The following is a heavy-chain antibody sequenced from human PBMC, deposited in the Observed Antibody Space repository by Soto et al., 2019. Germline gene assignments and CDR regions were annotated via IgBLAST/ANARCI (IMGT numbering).Heavy chain of an antibody. CDR2: LIPNSGGT. CDR1: GYTFTGYY. V-gene: IGHV1-2*02. Sequence: QVQLVQSGAEVKKPGASVKVSCRASGYTFTGYYIHWVRQAPGQGLEWMGDLIPNSGGTHYAQSFQGRITMTRDTSISTDYMELSSLTSDDTAVFYCASEETPMGDIDYWGQGTVVTV. CDR3: ASEETPMGDIDY. J-gene: IGHJ4*02. D-gene: IGHD5-18*01.